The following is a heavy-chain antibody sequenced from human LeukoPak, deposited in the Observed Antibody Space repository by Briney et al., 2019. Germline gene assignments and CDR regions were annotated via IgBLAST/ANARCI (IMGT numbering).Heavy chain of an antibody. CDR2: ISSSGSTI. Sequence: GGSLRLSCAASGFTFSDYYMSWTRQAPGKGLEWVSYISSSGSTIYYADSVKGRFTISRDNAKNSLYLQMNSLRAEDTAVYYCARDIPYYDFWSGYYGPYYYYMDVWGKGTTVTVSS. J-gene: IGHJ6*03. CDR1: GFTFSDYY. V-gene: IGHV3-11*04. D-gene: IGHD3-3*01. CDR3: ARDIPYYDFWSGYYGPYYYYMDV.